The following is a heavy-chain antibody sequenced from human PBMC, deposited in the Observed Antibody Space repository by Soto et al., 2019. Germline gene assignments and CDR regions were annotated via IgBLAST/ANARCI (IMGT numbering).Heavy chain of an antibody. D-gene: IGHD3-22*01. Sequence: QLQLQESGSGLVKPSQTLSLTCAVSGGSISSGGYSWSWIRQPPGKGLEWIGYIYHSGSTYYNPSIQSRVTISVDRSTNQCSLKLSSVTAAATAVYYCARGPTMIGWFDPWCQGTLVTVSS. J-gene: IGHJ5*02. CDR2: IYHSGST. CDR3: ARGPTMIGWFDP. CDR1: GGSISSGGYS. V-gene: IGHV4-30-2*01.